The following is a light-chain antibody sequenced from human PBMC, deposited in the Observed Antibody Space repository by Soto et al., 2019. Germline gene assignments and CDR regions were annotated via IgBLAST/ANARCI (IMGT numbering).Light chain of an antibody. V-gene: IGLV1-47*01. CDR2: SND. Sequence: QSVLTQPPSVSGAPGQRVTISCTGSSSNIGAGYDVHWYQQLPGSAPKVLIYSNDRRPSGVPDRFSGSKSGTSASLAISGLRSEDEADYYCAAWDDSLTGPVFGGGTKLTVL. CDR1: SSNIGAGYD. J-gene: IGLJ2*01. CDR3: AAWDDSLTGPV.